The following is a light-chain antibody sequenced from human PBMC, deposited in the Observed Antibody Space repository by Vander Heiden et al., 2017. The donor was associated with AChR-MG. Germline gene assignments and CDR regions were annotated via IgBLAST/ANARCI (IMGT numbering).Light chain of an antibody. CDR3: QQEDNLPCT. CDR1: QGISNS. J-gene: IGKJ2*02. V-gene: IGKV1-NL1*01. CDR2: AAS. Sequence: DIQMTQSPSSLSASVGDSVTITCRASQGISNSLAWYQQKPGKAPKFLLYAASRLESGVPSRFSGSASGTEYTLTISILQTEDYATYYCQQEDNLPCTFGQGTKLEV.